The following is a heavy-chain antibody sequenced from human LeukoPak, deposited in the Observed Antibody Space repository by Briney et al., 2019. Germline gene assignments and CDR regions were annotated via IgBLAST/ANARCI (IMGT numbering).Heavy chain of an antibody. D-gene: IGHD3-16*02. V-gene: IGHV1-2*02. CDR1: GYTFTDYY. Sequence: GAPVKVSCKAAGYTFTDYYIHWVRQAPGQGLEWMGWINPNSGGTNYAQKFQGRVTMTTDTSTSTAYMELRSLRSDDTAVYYCASGALSFYYMDVWGKGTTVTISS. J-gene: IGHJ6*03. CDR3: ASGALSFYYMDV. CDR2: INPNSGGT.